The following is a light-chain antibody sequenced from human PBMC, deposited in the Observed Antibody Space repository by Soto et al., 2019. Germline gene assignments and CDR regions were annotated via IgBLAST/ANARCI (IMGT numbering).Light chain of an antibody. J-gene: IGKJ1*01. CDR3: QQYGSSRT. V-gene: IGKV3-20*01. CDR2: GAS. CDR1: QSVSSSF. Sequence: EIVLTQSPGTLSLSPGERATLSCRASQSVSSSFLAWYQQKPGQAPRLLIYGASSRATGIPDRFSGSGSGTHFTLTISRLEPEDFAVYYFQQYGSSRTFGQRTKVEIK.